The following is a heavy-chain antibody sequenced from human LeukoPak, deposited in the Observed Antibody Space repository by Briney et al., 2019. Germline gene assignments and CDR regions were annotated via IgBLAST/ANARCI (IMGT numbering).Heavy chain of an antibody. Sequence: ASVKVSCKAAGYTFTSAYINWVRQAPGQRLEWMGWISAYNGRTNYAQKFQGRVTMTTDSSTSTAYMDLTSLRSDDTAVYYCARGGTYYPCIDYWGQGTLVTVSS. CDR3: ARGGTYYPCIDY. D-gene: IGHD1-26*01. CDR1: GYTFTSAY. CDR2: ISAYNGRT. J-gene: IGHJ4*02. V-gene: IGHV1-18*01.